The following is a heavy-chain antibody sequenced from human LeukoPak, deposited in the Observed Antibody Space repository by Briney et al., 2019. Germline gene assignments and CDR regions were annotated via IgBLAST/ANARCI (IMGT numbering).Heavy chain of an antibody. V-gene: IGHV4-38-2*02. D-gene: IGHD1-1*01. Sequence: SEALSLTCTVSGFSISTNYYWGWTRQPPGKGLEWIGSIHHSGNTYHNPSLRSRVIMSIDTSKNQFSLRLSPVTAADTAVYFCARTNWNPGGYWGQGTLVTVSS. CDR1: GFSISTNYY. J-gene: IGHJ4*02. CDR3: ARTNWNPGGY. CDR2: IHHSGNT.